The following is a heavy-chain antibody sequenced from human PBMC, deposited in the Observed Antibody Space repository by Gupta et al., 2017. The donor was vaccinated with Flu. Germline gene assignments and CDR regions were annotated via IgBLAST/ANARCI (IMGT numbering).Heavy chain of an antibody. CDR2: ISAYNGNT. Sequence: TSYGISWVRQAPGQGLEWMGWISAYNGNTNYAQKLQGRVTMTTDTSTSTAYMELRSLRSDDTAVYYCARDLLTVTTRFDYWGQGTLVTVSS. CDR3: ARDLLTVTTRFDY. D-gene: IGHD4-17*01. CDR1: TSYG. V-gene: IGHV1-18*01. J-gene: IGHJ4*02.